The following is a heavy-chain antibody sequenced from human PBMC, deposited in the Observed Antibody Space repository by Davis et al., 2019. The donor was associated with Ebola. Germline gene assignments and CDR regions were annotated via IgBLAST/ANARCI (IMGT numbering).Heavy chain of an antibody. V-gene: IGHV4-59*11. D-gene: IGHD3-16*01. CDR1: GVSISRHY. CDR2: IYYTGSA. CDR3: AERGGSV. J-gene: IGHJ4*02. Sequence: PSETLSLTCTVSGVSISRHYWSWIRQPPGKRLEWLGSIYYTGSAYYNSSLNSRVTISVDTSKNQFSLKLSSVTAAHTAMYYCAERGGSVWGQGTLVTVSS.